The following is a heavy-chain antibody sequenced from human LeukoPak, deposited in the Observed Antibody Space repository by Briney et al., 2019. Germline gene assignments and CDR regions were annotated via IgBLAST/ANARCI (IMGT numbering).Heavy chain of an antibody. CDR1: TYSITSGYY. Sequence: PSETLSLTCAVSTYSITSGYYWGWIRQSPGKGLERIATIYQTGTTYYNPSLKSRVTISVDTSKNQFSLKVNSVTAADTAIYYCARVTATDWFDPWGQGTLVTVSS. D-gene: IGHD2-21*02. J-gene: IGHJ5*02. CDR3: ARVTATDWFDP. V-gene: IGHV4-38-2*01. CDR2: IYQTGTT.